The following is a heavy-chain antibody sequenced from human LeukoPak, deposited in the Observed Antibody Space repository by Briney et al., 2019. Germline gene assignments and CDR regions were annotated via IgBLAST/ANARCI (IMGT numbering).Heavy chain of an antibody. J-gene: IGHJ4*02. D-gene: IGHD6-13*01. CDR1: GGSITSGNYS. V-gene: IGHV4-30-2*01. Sequence: SETLSLTCTVSGGSITSGNYSWSWIRQPPGKGLEWIGYIYHSGNTYYSPSLESRVTISVDKSKKQFSLSLTSVTAADTAVYYCARAPRYSSPNYFDYWGPGTLVTVSS. CDR3: ARAPRYSSPNYFDY. CDR2: IYHSGNT.